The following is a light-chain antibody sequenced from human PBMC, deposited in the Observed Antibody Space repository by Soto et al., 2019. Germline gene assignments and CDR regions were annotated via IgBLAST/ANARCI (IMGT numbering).Light chain of an antibody. V-gene: IGLV2-8*01. CDR3: SSYAGSNNVV. Sequence: QSVLTQPPSASGSPGQSVTISCTGTRSDVGGYNFVSWYRQHPGKAPKLLIYAVSQRPSGVPARFSGSKSGNTASLTVSGLQAEDEADYYCSSYAGSNNVVFGGGTKLTVL. J-gene: IGLJ2*01. CDR1: RSDVGGYNF. CDR2: AVS.